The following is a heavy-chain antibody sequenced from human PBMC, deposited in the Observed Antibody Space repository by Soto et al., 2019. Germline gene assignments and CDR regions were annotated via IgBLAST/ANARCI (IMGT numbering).Heavy chain of an antibody. D-gene: IGHD3-10*01. V-gene: IGHV1-3*01. CDR2: INAGNGNT. J-gene: IGHJ4*02. CDR1: GYTFTSYA. Sequence: ASVKVSCKASGYTFTSYAMHWVRQAPGQRLEWMGWINAGNGNTKYSQKFQGRVTITRDTSASTAYMELSSLRSEDTAVYYCARDWRGITSFLDYWGQGTLVTVSS. CDR3: ARDWRGITSFLDY.